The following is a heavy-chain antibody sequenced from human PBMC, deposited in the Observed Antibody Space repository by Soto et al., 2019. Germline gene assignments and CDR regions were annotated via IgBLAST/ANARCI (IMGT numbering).Heavy chain of an antibody. V-gene: IGHV1-3*01. CDR1: GYTFTSYA. CDR3: ARDPSYNWNYNYYGMDV. J-gene: IGHJ6*02. Sequence: ASVKVSCKASGYTFTSYAMHWVLQAPGQRLEWMGWINAGNGNTKYSQKFQGRVTITRDTSASTAYMELSSLRSEDTAVYYCARDPSYNWNYNYYGMDVWGQGTTVTVSS. D-gene: IGHD1-20*01. CDR2: INAGNGNT.